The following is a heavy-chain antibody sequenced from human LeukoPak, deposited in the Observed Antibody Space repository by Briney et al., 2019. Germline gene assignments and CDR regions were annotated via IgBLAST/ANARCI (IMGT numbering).Heavy chain of an antibody. CDR1: GYTFTDYY. CDR3: ARGTGVSRVAAAAY. CDR2: INPKSGDT. V-gene: IGHV1-2*02. J-gene: IGHJ4*02. D-gene: IGHD3-3*01. Sequence: ASVKVSCKASGYTFTDYYIHWVRQAPGQGLEWMGWINPKSGDTNSAQKFQGRITMTRDTSITTVYMELRTLRSDDTALCYCARGTGVSRVAAAAYWGQGSLVTVSA.